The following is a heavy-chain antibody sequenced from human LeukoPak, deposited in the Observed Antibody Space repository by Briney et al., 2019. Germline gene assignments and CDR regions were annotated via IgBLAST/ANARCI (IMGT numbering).Heavy chain of an antibody. Sequence: SETLSLTCAVSGYSISSGYYWGWIRQPPGKGLEWIGSIYHSGSTYYNPSLKSRVTISVDTSKNQFSLKLSSVPAADTAVYYCARQFSGVFDYWGQGTLVTVSS. CDR2: IYHSGST. V-gene: IGHV4-38-2*01. D-gene: IGHD3-3*01. J-gene: IGHJ4*02. CDR1: GYSISSGYY. CDR3: ARQFSGVFDY.